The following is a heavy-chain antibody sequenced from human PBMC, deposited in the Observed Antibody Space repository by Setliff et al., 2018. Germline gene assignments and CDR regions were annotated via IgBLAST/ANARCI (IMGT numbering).Heavy chain of an antibody. CDR1: GYTLSRHY. CDR2: INPGGGGA. J-gene: IGHJ4*02. CDR3: ARINFYVSSGYYYAPDY. D-gene: IGHD3-22*01. V-gene: IGHV1-46*01. Sequence: ASVKVSCKAAGYTLSRHYMHWVRQAPGQGLEWMGIINPGGGGASIVEKFQGRVTMTSDTSTSTVYLDLSGLTSDDTALYYCARINFYVSSGYYYAPDYWGQGTLVTVSS.